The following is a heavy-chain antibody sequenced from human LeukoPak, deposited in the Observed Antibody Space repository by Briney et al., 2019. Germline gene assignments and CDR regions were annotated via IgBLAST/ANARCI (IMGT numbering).Heavy chain of an antibody. CDR2: IHTSGTM. CDR3: ARDSGYNVNDHDVNAFDI. V-gene: IGHV4-61*09. J-gene: IGHJ3*02. CDR1: GGSVSTGSYY. Sequence: SETLSLTCTVSGGSVSTGSYYWSWIRQPAGRGLEWIGHIHTSGTMNYNASLKSRVRISVETSKNQFSLRLSSVTAADTAVYYCARDSGYNVNDHDVNAFDIWGQGTMVTISS. D-gene: IGHD5-24*01.